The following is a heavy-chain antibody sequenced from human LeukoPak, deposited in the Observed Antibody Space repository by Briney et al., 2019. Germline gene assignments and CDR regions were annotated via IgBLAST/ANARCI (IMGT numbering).Heavy chain of an antibody. CDR1: RFTFSTYA. J-gene: IGHJ4*02. Sequence: GGSLRLSCAASRFTFSTYAIHWVSQGPGKGLEWVAVIWHDGSNKDYGDCAKGRFTISRENSKNLVHLQMNSLRPEDAAVYYCASDWDAYGSGSSLDSWGQGTLVTVSS. V-gene: IGHV3-33*01. CDR2: IWHDGSNK. CDR3: ASDWDAYGSGSSLDS. D-gene: IGHD3-10*01.